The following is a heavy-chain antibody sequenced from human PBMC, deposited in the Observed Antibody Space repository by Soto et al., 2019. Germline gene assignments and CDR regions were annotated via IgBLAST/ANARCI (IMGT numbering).Heavy chain of an antibody. CDR2: IYTSGST. Sequence: SETLSLTCTVSGGSISSYYWSWIRQPAGKGLEWIGRIYTSGSTNYNPSLKSRVTMSVDTSKNQFSLKLSSVTAADTAVYYCARDTAVTNYYYGLDVWGQGTTVTVSS. CDR3: ARDTAVTNYYYGLDV. D-gene: IGHD4-17*01. V-gene: IGHV4-4*07. J-gene: IGHJ6*02. CDR1: GGSISSYY.